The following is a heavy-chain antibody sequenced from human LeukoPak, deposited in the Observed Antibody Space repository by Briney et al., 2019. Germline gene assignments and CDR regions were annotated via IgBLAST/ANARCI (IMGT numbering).Heavy chain of an antibody. CDR1: GFTFSDYF. Sequence: PGGSLRLSCAASGFTFSDYFMSWIRQAPGKGLEWVSYISSSGSTIYYADSVKGRFTISRDNAKNSLYLQMNSLRAEDTAVYYCAGERFPSSFDPWGQGTLVTVSS. CDR2: ISSSGSTI. V-gene: IGHV3-11*04. CDR3: AGERFPSSFDP. J-gene: IGHJ5*02. D-gene: IGHD3-3*01.